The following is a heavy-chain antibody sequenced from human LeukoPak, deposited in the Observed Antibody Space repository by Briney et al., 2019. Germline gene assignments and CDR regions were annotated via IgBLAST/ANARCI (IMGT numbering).Heavy chain of an antibody. CDR2: INPNSGGT. V-gene: IGHV1-2*02. Sequence: ASVKVSCKASAYTFTGYYMHWGRQAPGQGLEWMGWINPNSGGTNYAQKFQGRATMTRDTSISTAYMELSSLRSDDTAVYYCARDSALGGIDYWGQGTLVTVSS. D-gene: IGHD3-10*01. J-gene: IGHJ4*02. CDR3: ARDSALGGIDY. CDR1: AYTFTGYY.